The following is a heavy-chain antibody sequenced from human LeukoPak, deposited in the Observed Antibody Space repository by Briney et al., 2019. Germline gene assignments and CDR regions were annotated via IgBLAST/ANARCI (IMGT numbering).Heavy chain of an antibody. CDR3: ARDRAYSGYDCDAFDI. J-gene: IGHJ3*02. V-gene: IGHV3-33*01. CDR1: GFTFSSYG. D-gene: IGHD5-12*01. CDR2: IWYDGSNK. Sequence: TGGSLGLSCAASGFTFSSYGMHWVRQAPGKGLEWVAVIWYDGSNKYYADSVKGRFTISRDNSKNTLYLQMNSLRAEDTAVYYCARDRAYSGYDCDAFDIWGQGTMVTVSS.